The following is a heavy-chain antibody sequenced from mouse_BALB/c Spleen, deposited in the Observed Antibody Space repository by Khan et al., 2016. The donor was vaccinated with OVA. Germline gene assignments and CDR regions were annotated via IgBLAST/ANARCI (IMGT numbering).Heavy chain of an antibody. Sequence: EVQLQESGPSLVKPSQTLSLTCSVTGDSITSGYWNWIRKFPGNRLEYMGYIIYTGYTYYNPSLKSRISITRHTSKNQYYLQLNSVTDEDTATYXCARSTYRYAFVYWGQGTLVTVSA. CDR3: ARSTYRYAFVY. CDR1: GDSITSGY. CDR2: IIYTGYT. J-gene: IGHJ3*01. V-gene: IGHV3-8*02. D-gene: IGHD2-14*01.